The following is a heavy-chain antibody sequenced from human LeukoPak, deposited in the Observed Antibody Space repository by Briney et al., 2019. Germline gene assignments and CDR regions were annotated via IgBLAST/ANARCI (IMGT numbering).Heavy chain of an antibody. CDR3: ARGVGIGASGSWFDP. CDR1: GSTFTFYY. V-gene: IGHV1-2*02. CDR2: INPNSGAT. D-gene: IGHD6-13*01. J-gene: IGHJ5*02. Sequence: ASVKVSCKASGSTFTFYYMHWVRQAPGQGLDWMAWINPNSGATKYAQKFQGRVTMTSDTSISTAYMELSRLRSDDTAVYYCARGVGIGASGSWFDPWGQGTLVTVSS.